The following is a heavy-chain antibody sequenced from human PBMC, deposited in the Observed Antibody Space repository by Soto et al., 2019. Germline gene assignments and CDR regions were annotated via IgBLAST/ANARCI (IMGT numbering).Heavy chain of an antibody. D-gene: IGHD3-3*01. J-gene: IGHJ6*02. Sequence: QVQLVESGGGVVQPGRSLRLSCAASGFTFSSYAMHWVRQAPGKGLEWVAVISYDGSNKYYADSVKGRFTISRDNSKHSLYLQMNSLRAEDTAVYYCAREFTIFGANYGMDVWGHGTTVTVSS. V-gene: IGHV3-30-3*01. CDR2: ISYDGSNK. CDR3: AREFTIFGANYGMDV. CDR1: GFTFSSYA.